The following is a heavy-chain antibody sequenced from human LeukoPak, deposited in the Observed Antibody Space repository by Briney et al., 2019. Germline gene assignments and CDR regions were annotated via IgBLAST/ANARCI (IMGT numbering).Heavy chain of an antibody. D-gene: IGHD3-16*01. CDR2: ISYSGST. J-gene: IGHJ4*02. Sequence: PSETLSLTCTVSGGSISSSYWSWIRQPPGKGLEWIGYISYSGSTSYNPSLKSRVTISVDTSKNQFSLKLSSVTAADTAVYYCARNHDYVLLDYWGQGTLVTVSS. V-gene: IGHV4-59*12. CDR1: GGSISSSY. CDR3: ARNHDYVLLDY.